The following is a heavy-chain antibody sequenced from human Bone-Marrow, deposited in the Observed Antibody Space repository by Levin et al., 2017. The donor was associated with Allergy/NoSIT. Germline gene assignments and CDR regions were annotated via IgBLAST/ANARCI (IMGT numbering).Heavy chain of an antibody. V-gene: IGHV3-49*03. CDR2: IRSKAYGGTT. D-gene: IGHD2-2*01. CDR3: TRHGPAIVVVPAASLNKDYYYYYMDV. CDR1: GFTFGDYA. Sequence: PGGSLRLSCTASGFTFGDYAMSWFRQAPGKGLEWVGFIRSKAYGGTTEYAASVKGRFTISRDDSKSIAYLQMNSLKTEDTAVYYCTRHGPAIVVVPAASLNKDYYYYYMDVWGKGTTVTVSS. J-gene: IGHJ6*03.